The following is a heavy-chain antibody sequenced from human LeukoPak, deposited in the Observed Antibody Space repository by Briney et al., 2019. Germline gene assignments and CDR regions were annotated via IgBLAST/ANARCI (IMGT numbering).Heavy chain of an antibody. J-gene: IGHJ4*02. D-gene: IGHD4-17*01. CDR2: SKSKTDGGTT. V-gene: IGHV3-15*01. Sequence: GGSLRLSCVASGFSFTNAWMDWVRQAPGKGLEWVGRSKSKTDGGTTEYAAPVKGRFTISRDDSKNTLYLQMNSLKSEDTAVYYCTTRHYGDFDYWGQGTLATVSS. CDR1: GFSFTNAW. CDR3: TTRHYGDFDY.